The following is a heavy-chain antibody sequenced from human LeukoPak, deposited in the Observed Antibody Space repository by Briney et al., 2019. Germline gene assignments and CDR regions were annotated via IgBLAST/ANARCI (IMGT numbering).Heavy chain of an antibody. J-gene: IGHJ4*02. CDR3: AKDLAYFDSGDGFDC. CDR1: GFTFSRYR. D-gene: IGHD3-10*01. Sequence: PGGSLRLSCAASGFTFSRYRLNWVRQAPGKGLEWVSVISSDGSNKYYADSVKGRFTISRDNPKNTLFLQMDSLRADDTAVYYCAKDLAYFDSGDGFDCWGQGTLVTVSS. V-gene: IGHV3-30*18. CDR2: ISSDGSNK.